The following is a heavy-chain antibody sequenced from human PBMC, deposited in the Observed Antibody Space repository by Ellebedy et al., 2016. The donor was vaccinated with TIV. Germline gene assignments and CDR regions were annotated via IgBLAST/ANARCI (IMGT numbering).Heavy chain of an antibody. CDR3: ARLADY. CDR1: GFKFNFYA. J-gene: IGHJ4*02. D-gene: IGHD6-19*01. V-gene: IGHV3-33*03. Sequence: GGSLRLSCAASGFKFNFYAMHWVRQAPGKGLEWVAFIWYDGSHTSHADSVKGRFTISRDNSDNTLYLQMNGLRVEDTAVYYCARLADYWGQGTLVTVSS. CDR2: IWYDGSHT.